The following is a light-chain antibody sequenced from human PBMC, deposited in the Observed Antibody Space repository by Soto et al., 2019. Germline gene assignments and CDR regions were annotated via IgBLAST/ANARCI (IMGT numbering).Light chain of an antibody. Sequence: EMVLTQSPGTLSLSPGERATLSCSASQSVSSGYLAWYQQKPGQAPMLLIHDAANRAIGIPDRFSGSGSGTDFTLTISRLEPEDFAVYYCQQYGRSPYTFGQGTKLEIK. CDR3: QQYGRSPYT. CDR2: DAA. V-gene: IGKV3-20*01. CDR1: QSVSSGY. J-gene: IGKJ2*01.